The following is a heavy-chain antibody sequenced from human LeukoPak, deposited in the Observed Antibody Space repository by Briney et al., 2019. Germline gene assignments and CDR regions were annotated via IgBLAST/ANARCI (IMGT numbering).Heavy chain of an antibody. Sequence: GASVKVSCEASGYTFTSYDINWVRQATGQRLEWMGWMNPNSGNTGYVQKFQGRVTMTRNTSISTAYMELSSLRSEDTAVYYCARGGRTYYYGSGSYFDWGQGTLVTVSS. J-gene: IGHJ4*02. V-gene: IGHV1-8*01. CDR1: GYTFTSYD. D-gene: IGHD3-10*01. CDR3: ARGGRTYYYGSGSYFD. CDR2: MNPNSGNT.